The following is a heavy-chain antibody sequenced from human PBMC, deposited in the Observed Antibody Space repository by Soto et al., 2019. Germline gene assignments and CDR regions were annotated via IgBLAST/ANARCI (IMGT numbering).Heavy chain of an antibody. Sequence: QVQLVQSGAEVKKPGASVKVSCKASGYTFTSYDINWVRQATGQGLEWMGWMNPNSGNTGYAQKFQGRVTMTRNTSISTAYMELSSLRSEDTAVYYCARSHDYYDSSGYNAGVYWGQGTLVTVSS. V-gene: IGHV1-8*01. CDR2: MNPNSGNT. CDR3: ARSHDYYDSSGYNAGVY. J-gene: IGHJ4*02. CDR1: GYTFTSYD. D-gene: IGHD3-22*01.